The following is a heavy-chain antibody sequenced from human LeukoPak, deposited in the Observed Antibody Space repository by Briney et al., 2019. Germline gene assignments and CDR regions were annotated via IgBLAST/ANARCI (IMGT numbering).Heavy chain of an antibody. Sequence: SETLSLTCAVYGGSFSGYYWSWIRQPPGKGLEWIGEINHSGSTNYNPSLKSRVTISVDTSKNQFSLKLSSVTAADTAVYYCARAKRNGPLNYYYYGMDVWGQGTTVTVSS. CDR3: ARAKRNGPLNYYYYGMDV. D-gene: IGHD1-1*01. CDR2: INHSGST. J-gene: IGHJ6*02. CDR1: GGSFSGYY. V-gene: IGHV4-34*01.